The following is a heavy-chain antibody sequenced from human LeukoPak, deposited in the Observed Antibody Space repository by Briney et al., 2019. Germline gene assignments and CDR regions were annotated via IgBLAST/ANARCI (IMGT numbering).Heavy chain of an antibody. J-gene: IGHJ4*02. D-gene: IGHD6-13*01. CDR3: ARVSVNSSSWYYFDN. CDR1: GGSISSYY. Sequence: SETLSLTCTVSGGSISSYYWSWIRQPPGKGLEWVGYIYYSGSTNYNPSLKSRVTISVDTSKNQFSLKLSSVTAADTAVYYCARVSVNSSSWYYFDNWGQGTLVTVSS. CDR2: IYYSGST. V-gene: IGHV4-59*01.